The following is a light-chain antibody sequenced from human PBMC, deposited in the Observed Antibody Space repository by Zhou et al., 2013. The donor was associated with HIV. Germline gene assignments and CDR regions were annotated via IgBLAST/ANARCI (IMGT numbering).Light chain of an antibody. CDR2: TAS. J-gene: IGKJ1*01. CDR3: QQYHNYPAWT. CDR1: QNIDTW. V-gene: IGKV1-5*03. Sequence: DIQMTQSPSSLSASVGDSVTITCRASQNIDTWLAWYQQKPGKAPKLLIYTASNLESGVPSRFTGSGSGTEFTLTISSLQPDDFATYYCQQYHNYPAWTFGPGTKVGN.